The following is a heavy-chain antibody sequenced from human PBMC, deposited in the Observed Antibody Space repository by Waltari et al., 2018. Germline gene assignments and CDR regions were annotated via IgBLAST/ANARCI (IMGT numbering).Heavy chain of an antibody. V-gene: IGHV3-48*01. Sequence: EVQLVESGGGLVQPGGSLRRSRAASGFTFSTYGMNWVRQAPGKGLEWVSHISGSGSPTYYADSVKGRFTISRDNAMNSLYLQMNSLRAEDTAVYYCAPLGASSLTLTAWGQGTLVTVSS. CDR3: APLGASSLTLTA. J-gene: IGHJ4*02. CDR1: GFTFSTYG. CDR2: ISGSGSPT. D-gene: IGHD1-26*01.